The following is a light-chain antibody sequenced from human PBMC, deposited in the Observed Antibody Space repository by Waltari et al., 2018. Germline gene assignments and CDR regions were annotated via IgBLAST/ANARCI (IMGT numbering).Light chain of an antibody. J-gene: IGKJ1*01. Sequence: DIQMTQSPSSLSASVGDRVTITCRASQSIRTFLNWYQQKPGQAPKLLIYDASKLETAVPSRFSGSGSGTDFALTSSSLQPEDFATYYCQQSYTTPRTFGQGTKVEIK. CDR1: QSIRTF. V-gene: IGKV1-39*01. CDR3: QQSYTTPRT. CDR2: DAS.